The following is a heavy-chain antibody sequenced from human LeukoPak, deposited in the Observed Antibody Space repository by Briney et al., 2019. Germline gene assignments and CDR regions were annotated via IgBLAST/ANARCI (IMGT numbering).Heavy chain of an antibody. Sequence: GGSLRLSCAASGFTFSLYRMNWVRQAPGKGLEWLAYIHRDSSIIYYADSVKGRFTVSRDNAKNSLYLQMNSLRAEDTAVYYCARVPPKSYGSGSYYIPYLFDYYYYYGMDVWGQGTTVTVSS. CDR2: IHRDSSII. CDR1: GFTFSLYR. J-gene: IGHJ6*02. V-gene: IGHV3-48*01. D-gene: IGHD3-10*01. CDR3: ARVPPKSYGSGSYYIPYLFDYYYYYGMDV.